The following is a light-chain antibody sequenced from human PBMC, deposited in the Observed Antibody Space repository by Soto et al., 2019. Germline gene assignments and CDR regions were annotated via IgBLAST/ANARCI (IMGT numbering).Light chain of an antibody. J-gene: IGKJ1*01. V-gene: IGKV1-39*01. CDR3: QQSYSTPPT. Sequence: DIQMTQSPSSLSASVGDRVTITCRASQSISSYLNWYQQKPGKAPELLINAASSLQSGVPSRFSGSRSGTDFTLTISSLQPEDFATYYCQQSYSTPPTFGQGTKVEIK. CDR2: AAS. CDR1: QSISSY.